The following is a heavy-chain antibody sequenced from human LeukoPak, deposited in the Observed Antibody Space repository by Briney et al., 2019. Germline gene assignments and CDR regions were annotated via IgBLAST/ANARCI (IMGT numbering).Heavy chain of an antibody. CDR3: AKTPHGYSSGRNYFDY. Sequence: GGSLRLSCAASGFTFSSYAIIWVRQAPGTGLEWVSAISGSGDSTFYADSVKGRFTISRDNSKNTLYLQMNSLRAEDTAVYYCAKTPHGYSSGRNYFDYWGQGTLVTVSS. CDR2: ISGSGDST. CDR1: GFTFSSYA. J-gene: IGHJ4*02. D-gene: IGHD6-19*01. V-gene: IGHV3-23*01.